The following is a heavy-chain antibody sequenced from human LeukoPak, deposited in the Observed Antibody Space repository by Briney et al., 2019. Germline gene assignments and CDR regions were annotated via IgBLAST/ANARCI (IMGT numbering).Heavy chain of an antibody. CDR1: GYTFSTYN. D-gene: IGHD1-7*01. CDR2: INPSDSTT. J-gene: IGHJ4*02. V-gene: IGHV1-46*01. CDR3: VRASSGTKTRLDY. Sequence: GASVKVSCKASGYTFSTYNVHWVRQAPGQGLKWMGIINPSDSTTTYAQKFQGRFTMTRDTSTGTVYMELSSLRSEDTAVYYCVRASSGTKTRLDYWGQGTLVTVSS.